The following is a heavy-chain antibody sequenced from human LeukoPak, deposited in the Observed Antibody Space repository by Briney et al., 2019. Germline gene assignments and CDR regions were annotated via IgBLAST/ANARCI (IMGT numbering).Heavy chain of an antibody. CDR2: INPDRDGA. CDR1: GYTFTAYY. D-gene: IGHD6-6*01. CDR3: ATGAYGIAARNFDY. J-gene: IGHJ4*02. Sequence: GASVRVSCKASGYTFTAYYMHWVRQAPGQGLELIAWINPDRDGAIYAQKFQGRVTMTRDTSISTAYMELSRLRSDDTAMYYCATGAYGIAARNFDYWGQGTLVTVSS. V-gene: IGHV1-2*02.